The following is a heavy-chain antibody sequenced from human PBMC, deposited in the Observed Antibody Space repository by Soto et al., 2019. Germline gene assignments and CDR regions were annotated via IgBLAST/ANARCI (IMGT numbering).Heavy chain of an antibody. D-gene: IGHD6-6*01. J-gene: IGHJ5*02. CDR2: INAHSGGT. CDR3: AKDLTRQLAYWLDP. CDR1: GFSFTGYY. V-gene: IGHV1-2*02. Sequence: ASVKVSCKASGFSFTGYYIPWLRPAPGQGLEWMGWINAHSGGTEYAQKFQGRVTLTRDTSIATAYLTLTSLTSDDTALYYCAKDLTRQLAYWLDPWGQGTQVTVSS.